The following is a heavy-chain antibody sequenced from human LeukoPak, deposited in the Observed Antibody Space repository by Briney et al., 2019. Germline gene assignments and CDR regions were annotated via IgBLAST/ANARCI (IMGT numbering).Heavy chain of an antibody. CDR1: GFTFSSYA. D-gene: IGHD2-15*01. Sequence: GGSLRLSCAASGFTFSSYAMSWVRQAPGKGLEGVSAISGSGGSTYYADSVKGRFTISRDNSKNTLYLQMNSLRAEDTAVYYCAKDRRCSGGSCYIYDYWGQGTLVTVSS. CDR3: AKDRRCSGGSCYIYDY. V-gene: IGHV3-23*01. J-gene: IGHJ4*02. CDR2: ISGSGGST.